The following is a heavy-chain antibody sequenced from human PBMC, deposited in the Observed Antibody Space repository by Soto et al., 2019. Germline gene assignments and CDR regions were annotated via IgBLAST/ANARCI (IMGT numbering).Heavy chain of an antibody. J-gene: IGHJ4*02. CDR2: ISAYNGNT. Sequence: QGLEWMGWISAYNGNTNYAQKLQGRVTMTRDTSISTAYMELSRLRSDDTAVYYCARDGGYSSSSDDLDYWGQGTLVTVSS. D-gene: IGHD6-6*01. CDR3: ARDGGYSSSSDDLDY. V-gene: IGHV1-18*01.